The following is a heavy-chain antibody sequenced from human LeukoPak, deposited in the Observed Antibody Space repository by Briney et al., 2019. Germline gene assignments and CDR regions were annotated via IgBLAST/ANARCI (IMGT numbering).Heavy chain of an antibody. V-gene: IGHV3-66*01. Sequence: GGSLRLSCAASGFTFDNYAMSWVRQAPGKGLEWVSVIYSGGSTYYADSVKGRFTISRDNSKNTLYLQMNSLRAEDTAVYYCAREGPDYGDYLFDYWGQGTLVTVSS. J-gene: IGHJ4*02. CDR1: GFTFDNYA. CDR3: AREGPDYGDYLFDY. CDR2: IYSGGST. D-gene: IGHD4-17*01.